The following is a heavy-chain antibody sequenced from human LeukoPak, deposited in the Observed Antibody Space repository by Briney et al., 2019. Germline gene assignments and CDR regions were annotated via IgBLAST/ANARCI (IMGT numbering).Heavy chain of an antibody. D-gene: IGHD3-16*01. Sequence: PSETLSLTCAVYGGSFSGYYWSWIRQPPGKGLEWIGYIYYTGSINYNPSLKSRVTISVDTSKNQFSLKLSSVTAAATAVYYCARAGAGNEYVGLFDYWAREPWSPSPQ. CDR2: IYYTGSI. V-gene: IGHV4-59*01. CDR1: GGSFSGYY. CDR3: ARAGAGNEYVGLFDY. J-gene: IGHJ4*02.